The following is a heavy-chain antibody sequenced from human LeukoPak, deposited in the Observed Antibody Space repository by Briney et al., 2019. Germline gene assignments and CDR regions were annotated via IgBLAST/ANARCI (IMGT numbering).Heavy chain of an antibody. J-gene: IGHJ6*02. Sequence: SETLSLTCTVSGGSISSGGYYWSWIRQPPGKGLEWIGYIYHSGSTYYNPSLKSRVTISVDRSKNEFSLKLASVTAADTAVYYCTRGPDPAGYGMDVWGQGTTVIVSS. V-gene: IGHV4-30-2*01. CDR1: GGSISSGGYY. CDR3: TRGPDPAGYGMDV. CDR2: IYHSGST. D-gene: IGHD6-13*01.